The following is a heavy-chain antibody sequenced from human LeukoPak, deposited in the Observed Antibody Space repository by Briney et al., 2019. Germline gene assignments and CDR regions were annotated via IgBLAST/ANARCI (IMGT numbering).Heavy chain of an antibody. D-gene: IGHD2-15*01. Sequence: AGGSLRLSCAASGFTLSSYGMHWVRQAPGKGLEWVAVISYDGSNKYYADSVKGRFTISRDNSKNTLYLQMNSLRAGDTAVYYCAKAVVAAFSAFDYWGQGTLVTVSS. CDR2: ISYDGSNK. V-gene: IGHV3-30*18. CDR1: GFTLSSYG. J-gene: IGHJ4*02. CDR3: AKAVVAAFSAFDY.